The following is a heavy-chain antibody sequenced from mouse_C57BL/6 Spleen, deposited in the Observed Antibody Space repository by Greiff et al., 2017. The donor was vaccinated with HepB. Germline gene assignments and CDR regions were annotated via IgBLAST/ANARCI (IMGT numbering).Heavy chain of an antibody. Sequence: VQLQQSGAELVRPGASVTLSCKASGYTFTDYEMHWVKQTPVHGLEWIGAIDPETGGTAYNQKFKGKAILTADKSSSTAYMELRSLTSEYSAVYYCTRAGAMDYWGQGTSVTVSS. V-gene: IGHV1-15*01. CDR2: IDPETGGT. J-gene: IGHJ4*01. CDR1: GYTFTDYE. CDR3: TRAGAMDY.